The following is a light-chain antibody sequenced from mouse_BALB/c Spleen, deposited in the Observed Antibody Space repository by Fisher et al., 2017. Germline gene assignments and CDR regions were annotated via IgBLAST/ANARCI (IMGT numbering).Light chain of an antibody. CDR2: DTS. Sequence: IVITQTTAIMSASPGEKVTMTCSASSSVSYMYWYQQKPGSSPRLLIYDTSNLASGVPVRFSGSGSGTSYSLTISRMEAEDAATYYCQQWSSSPLTFGAGTKLELK. CDR3: QQWSSSPLT. V-gene: IGKV4-55*01. J-gene: IGKJ5*01. CDR1: SSVSY.